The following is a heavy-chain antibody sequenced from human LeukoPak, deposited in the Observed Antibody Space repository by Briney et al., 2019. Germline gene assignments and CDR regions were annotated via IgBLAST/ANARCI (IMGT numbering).Heavy chain of an antibody. D-gene: IGHD2-2*01. CDR2: IYHSGST. V-gene: IGHV4-30-2*01. CDR3: ATRERSYCSSTSCYDAFDI. Sequence: SETLSLTCTVSGGSISSGGYYWSWIRQPPGKGLEWIGYIYHSGSTYYNPSLKSRVTISVDRSKNQFSLKLSSVTATDTAVYYCATRERSYCSSTSCYDAFDIWGQGTMVTVSS. CDR1: GGSISSGGYY. J-gene: IGHJ3*02.